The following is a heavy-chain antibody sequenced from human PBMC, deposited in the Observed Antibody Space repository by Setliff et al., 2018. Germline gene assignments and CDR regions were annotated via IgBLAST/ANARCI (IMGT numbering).Heavy chain of an antibody. CDR2: IFHSGST. V-gene: IGHV4-31*03. D-gene: IGHD3-10*01. CDR3: ARVADGSGSFYLGFDY. J-gene: IGHJ4*02. Sequence: SETLSLTCTVSGDSISSGSYYWNWIRQHPEKGLEWLGYIFHSGSTHYNSSLKSRITISIDTSKNHFSLELNSVTAADSAVYYCARVADGSGSFYLGFDYWGPGTLVTVSS. CDR1: GDSISSGSYY.